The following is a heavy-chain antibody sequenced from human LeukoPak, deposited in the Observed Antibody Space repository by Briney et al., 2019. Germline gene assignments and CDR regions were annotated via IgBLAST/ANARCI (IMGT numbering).Heavy chain of an antibody. CDR3: ARLPRLRPFDF. J-gene: IGHJ4*02. CDR1: GYSISSGYY. CDR2: IYHSGST. V-gene: IGHV4-38-2*02. Sequence: SETLSLTCTVSGYSISSGYYWGWIRQPPGKGLEWIGSIYHSGSTYYNPSLKSRVTISVDTSKNQFSLKLSSVTAADTAVYYCARLPRLRPFDFWGQGTLVTVSS. D-gene: IGHD4-17*01.